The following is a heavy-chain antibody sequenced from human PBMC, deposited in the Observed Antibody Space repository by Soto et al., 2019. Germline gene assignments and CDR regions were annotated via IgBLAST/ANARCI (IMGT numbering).Heavy chain of an antibody. J-gene: IGHJ3*02. CDR1: GFTFSSYG. D-gene: IGHD1-20*01. Sequence: PGGSLRLSCAASGFTFSSYGMHWVRQAPGKGLEWVAVIWYDGSNKYYADSVKGRFTISRDNSKNTLYLQMNSLRAEDTAVYYCARGLIFRITGTPGGAFDIWGQGTMVTVSS. CDR3: ARGLIFRITGTPGGAFDI. CDR2: IWYDGSNK. V-gene: IGHV3-33*03.